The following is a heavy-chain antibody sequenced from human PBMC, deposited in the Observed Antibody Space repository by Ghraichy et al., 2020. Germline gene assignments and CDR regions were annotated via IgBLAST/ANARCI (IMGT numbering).Heavy chain of an antibody. J-gene: IGHJ6*02. CDR3: AGSRVVVPAALYYYGMDV. CDR2: ISSSGSTI. Sequence: GESLNISCAASGFTFSSYEMNWVRQAPGKGLEWVSYISSSGSTIYYADSVKGRFTISRDNAKNSLYLQMNSLRAEDTAVYYCAGSRVVVPAALYYYGMDVWGQGTTVTVSS. CDR1: GFTFSSYE. V-gene: IGHV3-48*03. D-gene: IGHD2-2*01.